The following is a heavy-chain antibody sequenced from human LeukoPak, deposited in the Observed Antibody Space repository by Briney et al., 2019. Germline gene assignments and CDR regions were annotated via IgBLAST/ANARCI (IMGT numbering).Heavy chain of an antibody. D-gene: IGHD4-17*01. CDR1: GGSISNYY. J-gene: IGHJ6*02. V-gene: IGHV4-59*01. Sequence: SETLSLTCTVSGGSISNYYWSWLRQPPGKALEWIGYIYSSGTTNINPSLKSRVTISVDMSKNQFSLKLSSVTAADTAVYYCAREEPQTTVPEGLDVWGQGTTVTVSS. CDR3: AREEPQTTVPEGLDV. CDR2: IYSSGTT.